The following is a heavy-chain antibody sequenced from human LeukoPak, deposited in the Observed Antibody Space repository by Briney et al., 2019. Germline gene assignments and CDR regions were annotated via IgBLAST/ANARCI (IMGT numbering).Heavy chain of an antibody. Sequence: PGGSLRLSCAPPGFTSSDYYMSWIRQAPGKGREWVSYISSSGSTIYYADSVKGRFTISMDNAKNSLYLQMNSLRAEDTAVYYCARAQHICSSTSCPIGAFDYWGQGTLVTVSS. V-gene: IGHV3-11*01. J-gene: IGHJ4*02. CDR1: GFTSSDYY. CDR3: ARAQHICSSTSCPIGAFDY. D-gene: IGHD2-2*01. CDR2: ISSSGSTI.